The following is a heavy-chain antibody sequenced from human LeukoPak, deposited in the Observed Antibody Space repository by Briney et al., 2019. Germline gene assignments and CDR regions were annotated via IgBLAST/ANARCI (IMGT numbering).Heavy chain of an antibody. CDR1: GFTFSSYW. D-gene: IGHD3-22*01. CDR2: IKQDGSEK. Sequence: PGGSLRLSCAASGFTFSSYWMSWVRQAPGKGLEWVANIKQDGSEKYYVDSVKGRFTISRDNAKNSLYLQMNSLRAEDTAVYYCARVGGGYDSSGYYSFDYWGQGTLVTVSS. J-gene: IGHJ4*02. CDR3: ARVGGGYDSSGYYSFDY. V-gene: IGHV3-7*03.